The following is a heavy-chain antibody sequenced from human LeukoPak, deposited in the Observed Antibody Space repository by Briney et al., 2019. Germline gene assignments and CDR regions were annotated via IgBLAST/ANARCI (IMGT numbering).Heavy chain of an antibody. CDR2: INPSGDST. D-gene: IGHD3-22*01. Sequence: GASVKVSCKASGYSFTSYYMHWVRQAPGQGLEWMGIINPSGDSTSYAQKFQGRVTMTRDTSTSTVYMELSSLRSEDTVVYYCARDTMIVVPPHYYGMDVWGQGTTVTVSS. CDR1: GYSFTSYY. V-gene: IGHV1-46*01. CDR3: ARDTMIVVPPHYYGMDV. J-gene: IGHJ6*02.